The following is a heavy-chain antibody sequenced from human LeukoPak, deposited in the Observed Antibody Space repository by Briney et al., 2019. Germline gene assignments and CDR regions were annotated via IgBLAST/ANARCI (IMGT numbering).Heavy chain of an antibody. Sequence: PGGSLRLSCAVSGFTFNSYAMSWVRQAPGRGLEWVSGISGSGGITYYADSVKGRFTISRDNSRNTVYLQMNSLRAEDTAVYYCARLREVTPVDYYYYGMDVWGQGTTVTVSS. D-gene: IGHD4-23*01. CDR2: ISGSGGIT. V-gene: IGHV3-23*01. CDR3: ARLREVTPVDYYYYGMDV. J-gene: IGHJ6*02. CDR1: GFTFNSYA.